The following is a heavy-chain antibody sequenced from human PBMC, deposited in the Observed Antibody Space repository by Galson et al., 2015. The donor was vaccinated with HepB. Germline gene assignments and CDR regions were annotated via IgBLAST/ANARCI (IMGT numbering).Heavy chain of an antibody. CDR2: FDPEDGET. D-gene: IGHD4-17*01. V-gene: IGHV1-24*01. Sequence: SVKVSCKVSGSTLTKLPMHWVRQAPGKGLELMGGFDPEDGETIYAQKFQGRVTVTEDIFTDTAYMELSSPRPEDTAVYYCVSSAFRPQTHYGARPYYFDYWGQGTLVTVSS. CDR3: VSSAFRPQTHYGARPYYFDY. J-gene: IGHJ4*02. CDR1: GSTLTKLP.